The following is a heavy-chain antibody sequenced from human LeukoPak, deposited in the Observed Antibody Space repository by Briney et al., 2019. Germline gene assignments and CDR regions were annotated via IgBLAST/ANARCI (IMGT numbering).Heavy chain of an antibody. CDR1: GGSIRNYY. Sequence: PSETLSLTCTVSGGSIRNYYWSWIRQPPGKGLEWIGYIFYTVSTIYNPSLKGRVTISVDTSKNQFSLKLNSVTAADTAFYYCATHRDGYNPYSFHFWGQGTLVTVSS. V-gene: IGHV4-59*01. D-gene: IGHD5-24*01. CDR2: IFYTVST. J-gene: IGHJ4*02. CDR3: ATHRDGYNPYSFHF.